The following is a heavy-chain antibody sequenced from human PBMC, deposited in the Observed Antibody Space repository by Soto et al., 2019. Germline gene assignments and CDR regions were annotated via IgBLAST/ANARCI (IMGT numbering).Heavy chain of an antibody. J-gene: IGHJ4*02. CDR1: GYTFTSYG. D-gene: IGHD1-26*01. CDR2: ISAYNSNT. Sequence: GASVKVSCKASGYTFTSYGISWVRQAPGQGLEWMGWISAYNSNTNYGQELQGRVTMTTDTSTSTAYMELRSLRSDDTAVYYCARGSELWPKYYFDYWGQGTLVTVSS. V-gene: IGHV1-18*01. CDR3: ARGSELWPKYYFDY.